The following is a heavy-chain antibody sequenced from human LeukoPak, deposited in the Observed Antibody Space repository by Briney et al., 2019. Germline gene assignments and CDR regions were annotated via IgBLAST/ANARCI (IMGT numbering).Heavy chain of an antibody. CDR1: GFTFSSYA. CDR2: ISYDGSNE. J-gene: IGHJ4*02. Sequence: GGSLRLSCAASGFTFSSYAMHWVRQAPGKGLEWAAGISYDGSNEFYADSVKGRFTISRDNPKNTVYLQMNSLRAEDTAVYYCARVRYQLLLGAFDYWGQGTLVTVSS. V-gene: IGHV3-30*04. D-gene: IGHD2-2*01. CDR3: ARVRYQLLLGAFDY.